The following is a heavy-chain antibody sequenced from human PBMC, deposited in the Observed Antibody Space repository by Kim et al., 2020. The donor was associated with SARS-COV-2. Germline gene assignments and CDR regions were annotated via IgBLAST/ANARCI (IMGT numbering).Heavy chain of an antibody. Sequence: ASVKVSCKASGYTFTSYAMNWVRQAPGQGLEWMGWINTNTGNPTYAQGFTGRFVFSLDTSVSTAYLQISSLKAEDTAVYYCARGWYGGAYYYYYYGMDVWGQGTTVTVSS. D-gene: IGHD6-13*01. J-gene: IGHJ6*02. V-gene: IGHV7-4-1*02. CDR1: GYTFTSYA. CDR2: INTNTGNP. CDR3: ARGWYGGAYYYYYYGMDV.